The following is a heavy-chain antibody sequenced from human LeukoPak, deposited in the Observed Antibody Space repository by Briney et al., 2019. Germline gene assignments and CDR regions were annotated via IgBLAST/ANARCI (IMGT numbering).Heavy chain of an antibody. Sequence: GGPLRLSCAPSGFTFSSYAMSWVGQPPGKGLECVSGISGSVSSTYYADSVKGRFTISRDNSKNKLYLQMNSLRAEDTAVYYCAKGVYYYDSSGYYYTYYFDYWGQGTLVTVSS. J-gene: IGHJ4*02. CDR2: ISGSVSST. CDR3: AKGVYYYDSSGYYYTYYFDY. V-gene: IGHV3-23*01. D-gene: IGHD3-22*01. CDR1: GFTFSSYA.